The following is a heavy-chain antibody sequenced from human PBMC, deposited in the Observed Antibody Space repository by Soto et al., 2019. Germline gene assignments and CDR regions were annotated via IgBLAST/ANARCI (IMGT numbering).Heavy chain of an antibody. D-gene: IGHD2-15*01. CDR1: GFTFSSYA. Sequence: EVQLLESGGGLVQPGGSLRLSCAASGFTFSSYAMSWVRQAPGKGLEWVSAISGSGGSTYYADSVKGRFTISRDNSKNTLYLQMSSLSAEDTAVYYCAKVREILVVVAASSFDDWGQGTLVTVSS. V-gene: IGHV3-23*01. CDR3: AKVREILVVVAASSFDD. CDR2: ISGSGGST. J-gene: IGHJ4*02.